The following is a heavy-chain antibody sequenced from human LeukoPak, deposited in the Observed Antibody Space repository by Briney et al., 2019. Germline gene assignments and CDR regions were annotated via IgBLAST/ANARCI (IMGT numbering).Heavy chain of an antibody. Sequence: GGSLRLSCAASGFTFSSYSMNWVRQAPAKGLEWVSSISSISSYIYYADSVKGRFTISRDNAKNSLYLQMNSLRAEDTAVYYCAKRVHSSGWYGVDPWGQGTLVTVSS. CDR1: GFTFSSYS. CDR3: AKRVHSSGWYGVDP. D-gene: IGHD6-19*01. J-gene: IGHJ5*02. V-gene: IGHV3-21*01. CDR2: ISSISSYI.